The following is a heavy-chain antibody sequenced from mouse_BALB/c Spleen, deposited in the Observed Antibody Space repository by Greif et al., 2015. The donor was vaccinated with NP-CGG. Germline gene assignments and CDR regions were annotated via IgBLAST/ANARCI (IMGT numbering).Heavy chain of an antibody. Sequence: VQGVESGAELMKPGASVKISCKATGYTFSSYWIEWVKQRPGHGLEWIGEILPGSGSTNYNEKFKGKATFTADTSSNTAYMQLSSLTSEDSAVYYCARPFITTVVPYYYAMDYWGQGTSVTVSS. V-gene: IGHV1-9*01. CDR3: ARPFITTVVPYYYAMDY. J-gene: IGHJ4*01. CDR2: ILPGSGST. D-gene: IGHD1-1*01. CDR1: GYTFSSYW.